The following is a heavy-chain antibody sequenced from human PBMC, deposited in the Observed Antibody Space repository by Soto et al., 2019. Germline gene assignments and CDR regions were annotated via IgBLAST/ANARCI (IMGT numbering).Heavy chain of an antibody. CDR2: IYWDDDK. D-gene: IGHD6-13*01. CDR1: GFSLSTSGVG. Sequence: QITLKESGPTLVKPTQTLTLTCTFSGFSLSTSGVGVGWIRQPPGKALEWLALIYWDDDKRYSPCLKSRLTLTKDTSKNQVVLTMTNMDPVDTATYYCAHSSSCTLTSWFDPWGQGTLVTVSS. J-gene: IGHJ5*02. V-gene: IGHV2-5*02. CDR3: AHSSSCTLTSWFDP.